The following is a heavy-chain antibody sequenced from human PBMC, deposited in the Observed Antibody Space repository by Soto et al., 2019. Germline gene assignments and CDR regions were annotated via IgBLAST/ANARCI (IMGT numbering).Heavy chain of an antibody. CDR2: INPNSGGT. CDR3: ARDLKDYYGMDV. J-gene: IGHJ6*02. V-gene: IGHV1-2*04. CDR1: GYTFTGYY. Sequence: ASVKVSCKASGYTFTGYYMHWVRQAPGQGLEWMGWINPNSGGTNYAQKFQGWVTMTRDTSISTAYMELSRLRSDDTAVYYCARDLKDYYGMDVWGQGTTVTVSS.